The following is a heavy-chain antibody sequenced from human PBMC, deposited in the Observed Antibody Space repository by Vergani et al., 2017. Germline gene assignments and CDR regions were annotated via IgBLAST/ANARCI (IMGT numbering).Heavy chain of an antibody. Sequence: QVQLQESGPGLVKPPGTLSLTCAVSGDSISSNNCWTWVRQPPGEGLEWIGEICHTEDTKYSPSLKSRVTVSVDESRNLFSLRQNSVTAADTAVYYCASGKYYSDSTSHCRGGYFDVWGRGTLVTVPS. D-gene: IGHD3-16*01. CDR2: ICHTEDT. CDR1: GDSISSNNC. J-gene: IGHJ2*01. V-gene: IGHV4-4*03. CDR3: ASGKYYSDSTSHCRGGYFDV.